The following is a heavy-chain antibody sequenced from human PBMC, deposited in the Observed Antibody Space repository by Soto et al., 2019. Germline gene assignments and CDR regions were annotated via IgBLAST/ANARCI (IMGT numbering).Heavy chain of an antibody. J-gene: IGHJ4*02. V-gene: IGHV1-58*01. Sequence: SVKVSCKASGFTFTSSAVQWVRQARGQRLEWIGWIVVGSGNTNYAQKFQERVTITRDMSTSTAYMELSSLRSEDTAVYYGAAGGDSSSLGYFDYWGQGPLVTVSS. CDR2: IVVGSGNT. CDR1: GFTFTSSA. D-gene: IGHD6-6*01. CDR3: AAGGDSSSLGYFDY.